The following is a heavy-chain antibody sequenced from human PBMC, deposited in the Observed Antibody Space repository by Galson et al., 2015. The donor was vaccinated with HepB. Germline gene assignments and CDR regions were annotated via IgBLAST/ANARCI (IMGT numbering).Heavy chain of an antibody. V-gene: IGHV3-66*02. CDR1: GVTVSNNY. Sequence: SLRLSCAASGVTVSNNYMGWVRQAPGMGLEWVSVIYSDGSIYYIASVKGRFTISRDNSKNTLYLQMKSLRAECTAVYYCASGRGFWSGYSQDYWGQGTLVTVSS. J-gene: IGHJ4*02. D-gene: IGHD3-3*01. CDR3: ASGRGFWSGYSQDY. CDR2: IYSDGSI.